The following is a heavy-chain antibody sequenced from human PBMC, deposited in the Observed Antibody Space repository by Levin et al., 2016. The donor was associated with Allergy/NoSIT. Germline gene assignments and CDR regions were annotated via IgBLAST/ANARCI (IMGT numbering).Heavy chain of an antibody. Sequence: ASVKVSCKASGYTFTSYAMHWVRQAPGQRLEWMGWINAGNGNTKYSQKFQGRVTITRDTSAGTAYMELSSLRSEDTAVYYCARGPSRGWFDPWGQGTLVTVSS. CDR3: ARGPSRGWFDP. CDR2: INAGNGNT. D-gene: IGHD2/OR15-2a*01. V-gene: IGHV1-3*01. J-gene: IGHJ5*02. CDR1: GYTFTSYA.